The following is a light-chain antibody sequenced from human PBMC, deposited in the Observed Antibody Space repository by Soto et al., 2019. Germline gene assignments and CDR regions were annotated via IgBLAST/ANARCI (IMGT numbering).Light chain of an antibody. CDR2: AVS. J-gene: IGKJ2*01. CDR1: QAITGN. CDR3: LQDYNYPYT. Sequence: IQVTQSPTSLTASVGDRVTITCRASQAITGNVGWYQQKPGKAPKLLIFAVSRLQSGVPSRFSGSGSGTEFTLTISSLQPEDFATYYCLQDYNYPYTFGHGTKLEIK. V-gene: IGKV1-6*01.